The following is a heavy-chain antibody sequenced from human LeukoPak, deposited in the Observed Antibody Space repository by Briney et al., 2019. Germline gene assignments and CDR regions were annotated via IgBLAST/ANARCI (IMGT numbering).Heavy chain of an antibody. CDR2: VKSKSSGDTT. CDR1: GLSISNDW. Sequence: PGGSLRLSCAASGLSISNDWMSWVRQAPGKGLEWVARVKSKSSGDTTDYAAPVKGRFTISRDDSKNTLYLQMNSLKTEDTAVYYCTLIQGWGSGSYYRDFWGQGTLVTVSS. J-gene: IGHJ4*02. D-gene: IGHD3-10*01. V-gene: IGHV3-15*01. CDR3: TLIQGWGSGSYYRDF.